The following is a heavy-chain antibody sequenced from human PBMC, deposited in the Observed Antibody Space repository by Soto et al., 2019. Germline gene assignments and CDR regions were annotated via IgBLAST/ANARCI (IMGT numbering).Heavy chain of an antibody. CDR3: MTEYKGY. V-gene: IGHV3-7*01. D-gene: IGHD1-20*01. J-gene: IGHJ4*02. Sequence: GRPLSLSCPPSGFSFNSYRMRWVRQAPGKGLEWLACVEEDGSAKYYVDSVKGRLTISRDNAKSSVYFQMNSLRAEDTAGYYCMTEYKGYWGQGT. CDR1: GFSFNSYR. CDR2: VEEDGSAK.